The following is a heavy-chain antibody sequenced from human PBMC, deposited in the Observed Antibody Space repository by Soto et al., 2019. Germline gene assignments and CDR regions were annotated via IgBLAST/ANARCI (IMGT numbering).Heavy chain of an antibody. CDR3: AKDTSSSPYYMDV. V-gene: IGHV3-23*01. D-gene: IGHD2-2*01. CDR2: ISGSAGTT. J-gene: IGHJ6*03. Sequence: GGSLRLSCAASGFTFSSYAMSWVRQAPGKGLEWVSAISGSAGTTYYADSVRGRFIISRDNSQNTLHLQMNSLRPEDTAVYYCAKDTSSSPYYMDVWGKGTTVTVSS. CDR1: GFTFSSYA.